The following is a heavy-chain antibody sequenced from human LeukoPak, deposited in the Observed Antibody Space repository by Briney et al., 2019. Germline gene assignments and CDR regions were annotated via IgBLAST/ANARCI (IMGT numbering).Heavy chain of an antibody. D-gene: IGHD3-9*01. CDR2: IYHSGST. V-gene: IGHV4-4*02. Sequence: SETLSLTCAVSGGSISSSNWWSWVRQPPGKGLEWIGEIYHSGSTNYNPSLKSRVTISVDKSKNQFSLKLSSVTAADTAVYYCARGSTYYDILTGYYNPYYFDYWGQGTLVTVSS. CDR3: ARGSTYYDILTGYYNPYYFDY. CDR1: GGSISSSNW. J-gene: IGHJ4*02.